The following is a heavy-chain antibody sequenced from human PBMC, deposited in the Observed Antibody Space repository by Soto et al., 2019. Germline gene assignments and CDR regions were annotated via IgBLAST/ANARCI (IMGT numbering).Heavy chain of an antibody. CDR1: GFTFSGSA. D-gene: IGHD1-20*01. CDR2: IRSKANSYAT. Sequence: EVQLVESGGGLVQPGGSLKLSCAASGFTFSGSAMHWVRQASGKGLEWVGRIRSKANSYATAYAASVKGRFTISRDDSKNTAYLQMNSLKTEDTAVYYCTRLTNWNAVDWGQGTLVTVSS. V-gene: IGHV3-73*02. CDR3: TRLTNWNAVD. J-gene: IGHJ4*02.